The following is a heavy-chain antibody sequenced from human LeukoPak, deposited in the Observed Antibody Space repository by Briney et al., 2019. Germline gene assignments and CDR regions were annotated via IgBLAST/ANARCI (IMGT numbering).Heavy chain of an antibody. CDR3: ARAARSGWYGGDY. CDR2: VIPIFGTA. CDR1: GGTFSSYA. J-gene: IGHJ4*02. Sequence: ASVKVSCKASGGTFSSYAISWVRQAPGQGLEWMGGVIPIFGTANYAQKFQGRVTITADESTSTAYMELSSLRSEDTAVYYCARAARSGWYGGDYWGQGTLVTVSS. V-gene: IGHV1-69*13. D-gene: IGHD6-19*01.